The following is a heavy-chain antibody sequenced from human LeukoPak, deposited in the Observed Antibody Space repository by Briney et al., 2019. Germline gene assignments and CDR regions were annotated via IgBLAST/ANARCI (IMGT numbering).Heavy chain of an antibody. Sequence: GASVKVSCKASGGTFSSYAISWVRQAPGQGLEWMGGIIPIFGTANYAQKFQGRVTITADESTSTAYMELSSLRSEDTAVYYCARGRRAAFIVVVTQVYYMDVWGKGTTVTVSS. CDR1: GGTFSSYA. V-gene: IGHV1-69*13. CDR3: ARGRRAAFIVVVTQVYYMDV. D-gene: IGHD2-21*02. J-gene: IGHJ6*03. CDR2: IIPIFGTA.